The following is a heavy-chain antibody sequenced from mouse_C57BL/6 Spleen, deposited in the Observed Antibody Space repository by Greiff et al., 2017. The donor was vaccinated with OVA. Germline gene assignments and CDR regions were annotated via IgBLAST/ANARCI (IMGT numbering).Heavy chain of an antibody. CDR3: ARHGYYGSRYFDV. CDR2: ISSGGSYT. CDR1: GFTFSSYG. Sequence: EVQLVESGGDLVKPGGSLKLSCAASGFTFSSYGMSWVPQTPDKRLEWVATISSGGSYTYYPDSVKGRFTISRDNAKNTLYLQMSSLKSEDTAMYYCARHGYYGSRYFDVWGTGTTVTVSS. D-gene: IGHD1-1*01. J-gene: IGHJ1*03. V-gene: IGHV5-6*01.